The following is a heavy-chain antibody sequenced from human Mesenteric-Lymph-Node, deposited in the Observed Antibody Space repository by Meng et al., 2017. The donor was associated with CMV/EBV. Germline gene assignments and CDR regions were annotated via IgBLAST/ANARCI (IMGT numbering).Heavy chain of an antibody. J-gene: IGHJ6*02. CDR2: ISWNSGSI. CDR3: ARDSRYYYYGMDV. CDR1: GFTFDDYA. Sequence: SLKISCAASGFTFDDYAMHWVRQAPGKGLEWVSGISWNSGSIGYADSVKGRFTISRDNAKNSLYLQMNSLRAEDTAVYYCARDSRYYYYGMDVWGQGTTVTVSS. V-gene: IGHV3-9*01.